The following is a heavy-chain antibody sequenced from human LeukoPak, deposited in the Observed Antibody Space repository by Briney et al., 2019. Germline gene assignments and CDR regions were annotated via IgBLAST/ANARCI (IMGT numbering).Heavy chain of an antibody. CDR3: AKAMGRAGTTGLAAY. J-gene: IGHJ4*02. D-gene: IGHD1-1*01. CDR2: ISSSSSYI. V-gene: IGHV3-21*04. Sequence: PGGSLRLSCAASGFTFSSYSMNWVRQAPGKGLEWVSSISSSSSYIYYADSVKGRFTISRDNAKNSLYLQMNSLRAEDTALYYCAKAMGRAGTTGLAAYWGQGTLVTVSS. CDR1: GFTFSSYS.